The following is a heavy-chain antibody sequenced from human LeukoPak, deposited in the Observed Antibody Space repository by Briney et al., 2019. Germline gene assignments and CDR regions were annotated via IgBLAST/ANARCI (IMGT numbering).Heavy chain of an antibody. Sequence: SETLSLTCTVSGDSITSSSYYWGWIRQPPGKGLEWIGSVYYSGVTYYNPSLKSRVTISVDTSKNQFSLHLNSATPEDTAVYYCARSTALVGDDWVDPWGQGTLVTVSS. D-gene: IGHD2-21*01. V-gene: IGHV4-39*01. J-gene: IGHJ5*02. CDR1: GDSITSSSYY. CDR2: VYYSGVT. CDR3: ARSTALVGDDWVDP.